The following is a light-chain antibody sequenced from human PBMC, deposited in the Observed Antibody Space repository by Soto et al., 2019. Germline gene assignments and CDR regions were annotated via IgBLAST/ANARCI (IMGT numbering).Light chain of an antibody. CDR3: CSYAGSRYV. CDR1: SSDVGGYNY. CDR2: DVS. Sequence: QSVLTQPRSASGSPGQSVTISCTGTSSDVGGYNYVSWYQQHPGKAPKLMIYDVSKRPSGVPDRFSGSKSGNTASLTISGLQAEDEADYYCCSYAGSRYVFGTGTKVTVL. J-gene: IGLJ1*01. V-gene: IGLV2-11*01.